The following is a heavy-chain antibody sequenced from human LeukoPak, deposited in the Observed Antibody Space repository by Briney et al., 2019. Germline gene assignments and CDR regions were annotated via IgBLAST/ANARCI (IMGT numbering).Heavy chain of an antibody. J-gene: IGHJ4*02. Sequence: AGGSLRLSCAASGFTVSNNYMSWVRQAPGKGLEWVSVIYSGDNTYYVESVKGRFTISRDNSKNTSFLQMNRLRAEDTAVYYCAGRRVLDASFDYWGQGTLVTVSS. CDR1: GFTVSNNY. D-gene: IGHD3-16*01. V-gene: IGHV3-66*02. CDR2: IYSGDNT. CDR3: AGRRVLDASFDY.